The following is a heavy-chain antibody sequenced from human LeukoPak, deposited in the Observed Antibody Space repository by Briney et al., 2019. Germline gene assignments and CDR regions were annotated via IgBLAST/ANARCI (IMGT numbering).Heavy chain of an antibody. CDR2: IYYSGST. D-gene: IGHD3-10*01. CDR1: GGSISSSSYY. J-gene: IGHJ5*02. V-gene: IGHV4-39*01. CDR3: ARSRMVRGVPNWFDP. Sequence: PSETLSLTCTVSGGSISSSSYYWGWIRQPPGKGLEWIGSIYYSGSTYYNPSLKSRVTISVDTSKNQFSLKLSSVTAADTAVYYCARSRMVRGVPNWFDPWGQGTLVTVSS.